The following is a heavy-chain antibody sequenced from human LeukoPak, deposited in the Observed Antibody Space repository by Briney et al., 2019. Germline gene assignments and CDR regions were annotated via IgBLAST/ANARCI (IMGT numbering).Heavy chain of an antibody. V-gene: IGHV3-30-3*01. J-gene: IGHJ4*02. D-gene: IGHD3-22*01. Sequence: GGSLRLSCAASGFTFSSYAMHWVRQAPGKGLEWVAVISYDGSNKYYADSVKGRFTISRDNSKNTLYLRMNSLRAEDTAVYYCARPYYYDSSGYSFDYWGQGTLVTVSS. CDR1: GFTFSSYA. CDR3: ARPYYYDSSGYSFDY. CDR2: ISYDGSNK.